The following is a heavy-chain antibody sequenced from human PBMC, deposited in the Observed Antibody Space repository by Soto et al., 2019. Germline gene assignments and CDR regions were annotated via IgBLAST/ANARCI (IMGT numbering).Heavy chain of an antibody. CDR3: AKDLFGSGCF. CDR1: GFTFSSYG. CDR2: ISYDGSNK. Sequence: SGFTFSSYGMHWVRQAPGKGLEWVAVISYDGSNKYYADSVKGRFTISRDNSKNTLYLQMNSLRAEDTAVYYCAKDLFGSGCFWGQGTLVTVSS. D-gene: IGHD6-19*01. V-gene: IGHV3-30*18. J-gene: IGHJ4*02.